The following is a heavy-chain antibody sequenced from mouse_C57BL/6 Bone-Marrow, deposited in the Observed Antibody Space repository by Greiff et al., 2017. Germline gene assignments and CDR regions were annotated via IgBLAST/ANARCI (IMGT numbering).Heavy chain of an antibody. CDR1: GFSFNTYA. Sequence: EVQLVESGGGLVQPKGSLKLSCAASGFSFNTYAMNWVRQAPGKGLEWVARIRSKSNNYATYYADSVKDRFTISRDDSESMLYLQMNNLKTEDTAMYYCVRQENDGDDCYFDVWGTGTTGTVSS. CDR3: VRQENDGDDCYFDV. V-gene: IGHV10-1*01. J-gene: IGHJ1*03. D-gene: IGHD2-13*01. CDR2: IRSKSNNYAT.